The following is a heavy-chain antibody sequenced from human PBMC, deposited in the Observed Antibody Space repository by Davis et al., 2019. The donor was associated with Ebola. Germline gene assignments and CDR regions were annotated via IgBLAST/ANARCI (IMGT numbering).Heavy chain of an antibody. J-gene: IGHJ6*02. V-gene: IGHV1-69*13. CDR3: AREALIHGMDV. CDR1: RGTFSSYA. CDR2: IIPIFGTA. Sequence: SVTVSCKASRGTFSSYAISWVRQAPGQGLEWMGGIIPIFGTANYAQKFQGRVTITADEPTSTAYMELSSLRSEDTAVYYCAREALIHGMDVWGQGTTVTVSS. D-gene: IGHD3-22*01.